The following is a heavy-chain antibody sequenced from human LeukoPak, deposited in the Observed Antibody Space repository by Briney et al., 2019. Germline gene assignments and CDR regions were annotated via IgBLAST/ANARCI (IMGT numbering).Heavy chain of an antibody. CDR1: GGSFSGYY. CDR3: ARGAPYYYDSSGYPPFDY. D-gene: IGHD3-22*01. J-gene: IGHJ4*02. CDR2: INHSGST. V-gene: IGHV4-34*01. Sequence: SETLSLTCAVYGGSFSGYYWSWIRQPPGKGLEWMGEINHSGSTNYNPSLKSRVTISVDTSKNQFSLKLSSVTAADTAVYYCARGAPYYYDSSGYPPFDYWGQGTLVTVSS.